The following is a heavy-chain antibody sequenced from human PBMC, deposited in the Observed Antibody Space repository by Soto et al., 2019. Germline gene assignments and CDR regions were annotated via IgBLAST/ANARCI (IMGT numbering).Heavy chain of an antibody. J-gene: IGHJ6*02. CDR3: ARDILTGGYYYYGMDV. CDR2: INPNSGGT. CDR1: GYTFTSYY. V-gene: IGHV1-2*04. Sequence: ASVKVSCKASGYTFTSYYMHWVRQAPGQGLEWMGWINPNSGGTNYAQKFQGWVTMTRDTSISTAYMELSRLRADDTAVYYCARDILTGGYYYYGMDVWGQGTTVTVSS. D-gene: IGHD3-9*01.